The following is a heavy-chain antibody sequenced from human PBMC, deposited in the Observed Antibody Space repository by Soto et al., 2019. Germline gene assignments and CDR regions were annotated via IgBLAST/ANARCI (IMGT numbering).Heavy chain of an antibody. Sequence: PGGSLRLSCAASGFTVSSNYMSWVRQAPGKGLEWVSVIYSGGSTYYADSVKGRFTISRDNSKNTLYLQMNSLRAEDTAVYYCARDGSGFLEWLAPNWGQGTLVTVSS. V-gene: IGHV3-66*01. CDR1: GFTVSSNY. CDR3: ARDGSGFLEWLAPN. CDR2: IYSGGST. D-gene: IGHD3-3*01. J-gene: IGHJ4*02.